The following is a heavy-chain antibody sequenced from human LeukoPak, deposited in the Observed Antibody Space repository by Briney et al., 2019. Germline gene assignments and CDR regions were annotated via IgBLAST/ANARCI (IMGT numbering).Heavy chain of an antibody. CDR2: IYYSGST. Sequence: NPSQTLSLTCTVSGGSISSGGYYWSWIRQLPGKGLEWIGYIYYSGSTYYNPSLKSRVTISVDTSKNQFSLKLSSVTAADTAVYYCARGAREVRRYGMDVWGKGTTVTVSS. D-gene: IGHD3-10*01. V-gene: IGHV4-31*03. CDR3: ARGAREVRRYGMDV. CDR1: GGSISSGGYY. J-gene: IGHJ6*04.